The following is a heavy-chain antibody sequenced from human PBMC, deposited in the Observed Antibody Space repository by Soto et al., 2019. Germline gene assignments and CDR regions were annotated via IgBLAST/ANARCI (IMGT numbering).Heavy chain of an antibody. V-gene: IGHV3-23*01. Sequence: LRLSCAASGFTFRGDAMSWVRQAPGKGLEWVSSVSGSGEMTHYAESVKGRFTISRDNSKDTLFLQMESLRAEDTAVYYCARSEMTYNWNDWGQGTRVTVSS. J-gene: IGHJ4*02. D-gene: IGHD1-20*01. CDR3: ARSEMTYNWND. CDR2: VSGSGEMT. CDR1: GFTFRGDA.